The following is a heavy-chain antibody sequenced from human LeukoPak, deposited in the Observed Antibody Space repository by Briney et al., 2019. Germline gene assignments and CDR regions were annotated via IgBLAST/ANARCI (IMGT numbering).Heavy chain of an antibody. CDR2: IYTSGST. CDR3: ARGRGPSYYYYYMDV. D-gene: IGHD3/OR15-3a*01. CDR1: GGSISSGSYY. Sequence: SETLSLTCTVSGGSISSGSYYWSWIRQPAGKGLEWIGRIYTSGSTNYNPSLKSRVTISVDTSKNQFSLKLSSVTAADTAVYYCARGRGPSYYYYYMDVWGKGTTVTISS. V-gene: IGHV4-61*02. J-gene: IGHJ6*03.